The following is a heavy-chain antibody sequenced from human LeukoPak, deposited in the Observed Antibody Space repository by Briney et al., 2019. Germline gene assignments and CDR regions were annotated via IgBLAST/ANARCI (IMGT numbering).Heavy chain of an antibody. Sequence: GGSLKLSCSASGFTFSSFAMNCVRQPSRKELEWVSAISGSGGATYYADSVKGRFTISRDNSKNTLYLQMNSLRAEDTAVYYCAKVSRGIVAAMDVWGKGTTVTVSS. V-gene: IGHV3-23*01. J-gene: IGHJ6*03. CDR1: GFTFSSFA. D-gene: IGHD6-25*01. CDR2: ISGSGGAT. CDR3: AKVSRGIVAAMDV.